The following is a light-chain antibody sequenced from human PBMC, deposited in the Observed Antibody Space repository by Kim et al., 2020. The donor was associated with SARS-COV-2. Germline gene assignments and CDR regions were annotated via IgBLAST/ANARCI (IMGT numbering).Light chain of an antibody. CDR2: GAS. J-gene: IGKJ5*01. Sequence: ASLGDRFTITCRASQDILVFLSWFQQKPGKAPRSLIFGASTLQSGVSSNISGSGSGTDFSLTINNLQPEDFATYYCQQYHSFPLTFGQGTRLEIK. CDR1: QDILVF. V-gene: IGKV1-16*02. CDR3: QQYHSFPLT.